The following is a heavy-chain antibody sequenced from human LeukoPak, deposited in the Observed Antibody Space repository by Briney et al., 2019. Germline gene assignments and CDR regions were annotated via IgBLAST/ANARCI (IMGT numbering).Heavy chain of an antibody. J-gene: IGHJ5*02. D-gene: IGHD3-10*01. V-gene: IGHV3-21*01. CDR1: GFTFSSYS. CDR2: ISSSSSYI. Sequence: PGGSLRLSCAASGFTFSSYSMNWVRQAPGKGLEWVPSISSSSSYIYYADSVKGRFTISRDNAKNSLYLQMNSLRAEDTAVYYCARDYYGSGRSGWFDPWGQGTLVTVSS. CDR3: ARDYYGSGRSGWFDP.